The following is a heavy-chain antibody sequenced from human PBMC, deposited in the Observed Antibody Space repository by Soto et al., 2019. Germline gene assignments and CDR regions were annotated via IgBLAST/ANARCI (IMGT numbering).Heavy chain of an antibody. V-gene: IGHV1-8*01. CDR3: ACSRTDSNYPYYYYYYYMDV. D-gene: IGHD4-4*01. Sequence: ASVKVSCKASGYTFTSYDINWVRQATGQGLEWMGWMNPNSGNTGYAQKFQGRVTMTRNTSISTAYMELSSLRSEDTAVYYCACSRTDSNYPYYYYYYYMDVWGKGTTVTVSS. CDR2: MNPNSGNT. J-gene: IGHJ6*03. CDR1: GYTFTSYD.